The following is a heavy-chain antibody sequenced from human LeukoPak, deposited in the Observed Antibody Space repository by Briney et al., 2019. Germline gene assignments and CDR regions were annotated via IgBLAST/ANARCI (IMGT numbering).Heavy chain of an antibody. CDR3: ARLWIQLCDY. Sequence: ASVKVSCKASGYTFTSYYMHWVRQAPGQGLEWMGIINPSGGSTSYAQKLQGRVTMTTDTSTSTAYMELRSLRSDDTAVYYCARLWIQLCDYWGQGTLVTVSS. CDR1: GYTFTSYY. D-gene: IGHD5-18*01. V-gene: IGHV1-46*01. CDR2: INPSGGST. J-gene: IGHJ4*02.